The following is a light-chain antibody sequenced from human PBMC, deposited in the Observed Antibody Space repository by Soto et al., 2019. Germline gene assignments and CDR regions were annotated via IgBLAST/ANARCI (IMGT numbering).Light chain of an antibody. V-gene: IGLV2-14*01. Sequence: QSALTQPASVSGSPGQSITISCTGTSSDVGGYKYVSWYQQHPGKAPKLIIHEVSSRLSGVSSRFSGSKSGNTASLTISGLQAEDEADYYCSSYTSSATLVFGVGTKVTVL. CDR3: SSYTSSATLV. CDR2: EVS. CDR1: SSDVGGYKY. J-gene: IGLJ2*01.